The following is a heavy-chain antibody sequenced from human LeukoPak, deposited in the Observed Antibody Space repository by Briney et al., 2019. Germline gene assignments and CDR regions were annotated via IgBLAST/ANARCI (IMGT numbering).Heavy chain of an antibody. V-gene: IGHV3-21*01. D-gene: IGHD3-22*01. CDR3: ARDKDYDSSGYYWFAYYYYGMDV. J-gene: IGHJ6*02. CDR1: GFTFSSYS. Sequence: GGSLRLSCAASGFTFSSYSMNWVRQAPGEGLEWVSSISSSSSYIYYADSVKGRFTISRDNAKNSLYLQMNSLRAEDTAVYYCARDKDYDSSGYYWFAYYYYGMDVWGQGTTVTVSS. CDR2: ISSSSSYI.